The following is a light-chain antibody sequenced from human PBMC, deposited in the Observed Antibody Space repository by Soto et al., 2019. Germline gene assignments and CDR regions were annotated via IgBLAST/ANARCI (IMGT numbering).Light chain of an antibody. V-gene: IGKV1-27*01. J-gene: IGKJ1*01. CDR2: AAS. CDR1: QGISNY. Sequence: DIKMTQSPSSLSASVGDRVTITCRASQGISNYLAWYQQKPGKVPKLLIYAASTMQSGVPARFSGSGSGTDFTLTISRLQPEDVATYYCQKYNSAPWTFGQGTKVDIK. CDR3: QKYNSAPWT.